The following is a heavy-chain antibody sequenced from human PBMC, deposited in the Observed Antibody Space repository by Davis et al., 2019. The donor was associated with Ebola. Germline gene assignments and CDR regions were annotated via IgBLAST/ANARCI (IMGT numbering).Heavy chain of an antibody. Sequence: GGSLRLSCAASGFTFSSYDMHWVRQATGKGLEWVSAIGTAGDTYYPGSVKGRFTISRENAKNSLYLQMNSLRAGDTAVYHCARGYCSSTSCYDRRDYYYYGMDVWGKGTTVTVSS. D-gene: IGHD2-2*01. CDR3: ARGYCSSTSCYDRRDYYYYGMDV. J-gene: IGHJ6*04. CDR2: IGTAGDT. CDR1: GFTFSSYD. V-gene: IGHV3-13*01.